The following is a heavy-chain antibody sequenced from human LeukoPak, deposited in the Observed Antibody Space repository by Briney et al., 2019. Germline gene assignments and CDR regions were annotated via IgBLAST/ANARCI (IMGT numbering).Heavy chain of an antibody. D-gene: IGHD5-12*01. CDR3: ARIPLGYSGAYYFDY. CDR1: RGSISGSIRSYY. Sequence: PSETLSLTCTVSRGSISGSIRSYYWRWLRQPPGKGLEWIGYISTSGTINDNPSLRSRLTISVDTSKNQFFLNLSSVSAADTAVYYCARIPLGYSGAYYFDYWGQGTLVTVS. CDR2: ISTSGTI. V-gene: IGHV4-4*09. J-gene: IGHJ4*02.